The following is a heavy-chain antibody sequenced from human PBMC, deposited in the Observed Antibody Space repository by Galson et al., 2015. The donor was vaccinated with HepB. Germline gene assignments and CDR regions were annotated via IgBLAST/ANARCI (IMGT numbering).Heavy chain of an antibody. Sequence: SCKASGGTFSSYAISWVRQAPGQGLEWMGRIIPILGIANYAQKFQGRVTITADKSTSTAYMELSSLRSEDTAVYYRARGGSSRDYYYMDVWGKGTTVTVSS. D-gene: IGHD6-13*01. CDR3: ARGGSSRDYYYMDV. CDR2: IIPILGIA. CDR1: GGTFSSYA. J-gene: IGHJ6*03. V-gene: IGHV1-69*04.